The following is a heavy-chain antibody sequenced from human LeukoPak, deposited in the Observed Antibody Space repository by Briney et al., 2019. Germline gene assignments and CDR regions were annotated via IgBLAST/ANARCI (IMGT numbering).Heavy chain of an antibody. V-gene: IGHV4-39*01. CDR1: GGSISSSSYY. CDR3: ATLRFLEWLLFRYNDY. Sequence: SETLSLTCTVSGGSISSSSYYWGWIRQPPGKGLEWIGSIYYGGSTYYNPSLKSRVTISVDTSKNQFSLKLSSVTAADTAVYYCATLRFLEWLLFRYNDYWGQGTLVTVSS. J-gene: IGHJ4*02. D-gene: IGHD3-3*01. CDR2: IYYGGST.